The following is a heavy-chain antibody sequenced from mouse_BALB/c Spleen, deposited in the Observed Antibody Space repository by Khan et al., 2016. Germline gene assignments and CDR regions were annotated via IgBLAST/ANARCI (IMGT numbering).Heavy chain of an antibody. D-gene: IGHD1-2*01. Sequence: EVQLQESGPGLVKPSQSLSLTCTVTGYSITSGYGWNWIRQFPGNKLEWMGYISYSGSTNYNPSLKSRISITRATSKNPFFLQLNAVTTEDTARYYCARTARIKYWGQGTTLTVSS. CDR1: GYSITSGYG. J-gene: IGHJ2*01. V-gene: IGHV3-2*02. CDR3: ARTARIKY. CDR2: ISYSGST.